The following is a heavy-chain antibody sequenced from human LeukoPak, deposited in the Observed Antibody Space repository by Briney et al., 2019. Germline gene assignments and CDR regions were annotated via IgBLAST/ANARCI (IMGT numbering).Heavy chain of an antibody. CDR3: ARNVDIVATIPAEGAFDI. V-gene: IGHV1-8*03. D-gene: IGHD5-12*01. CDR1: GYTFTSYD. CDR2: MNPNSGNT. Sequence: ASVKVSCKASGYTFTSYDINWVRQATGQGLEWMGWMNPNSGNTGYAQKFQGRVTFTRNTSISTAYMDLSSLRSEDTAVYYCARNVDIVATIPAEGAFDIWGQGTMVTVSS. J-gene: IGHJ3*02.